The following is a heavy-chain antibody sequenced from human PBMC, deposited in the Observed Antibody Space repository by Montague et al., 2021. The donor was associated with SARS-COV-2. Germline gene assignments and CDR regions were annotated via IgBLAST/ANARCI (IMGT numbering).Heavy chain of an antibody. CDR2: TYLSGFT. Sequence: SETLSLTCVVSDVSLSSSTWWSWVRQSPGKGLEWIGETYLSGFTQYNPSVKSRVTISLDDSRCQFSLRLTSVTAADTAVYFCARGGLGNRGFDYWGQGALVTVSS. J-gene: IGHJ4*02. V-gene: IGHV4-4*02. D-gene: IGHD2/OR15-2a*01. CDR3: ARGGLGNRGFDY. CDR1: DVSLSSSTW.